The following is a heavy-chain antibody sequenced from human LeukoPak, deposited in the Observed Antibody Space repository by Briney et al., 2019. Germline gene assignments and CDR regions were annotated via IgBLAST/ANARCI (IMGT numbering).Heavy chain of an antibody. CDR1: GFSLSTSGVG. J-gene: IGHJ4*02. CDR3: ALNSGYSSSWQPIFDY. CDR2: IYWDDDK. Sequence: SGPTLVNPTQTLTLTCTFSGFSLSTSGVGVGWIRQPPGKALEWLALIYWDDDKRYSPSLKSRLTVTKDTSKNQVVLTMTNMDPVDTATYYCALNSGYSSSWQPIFDYWGQGTLVTVSS. D-gene: IGHD6-13*01. V-gene: IGHV2-5*02.